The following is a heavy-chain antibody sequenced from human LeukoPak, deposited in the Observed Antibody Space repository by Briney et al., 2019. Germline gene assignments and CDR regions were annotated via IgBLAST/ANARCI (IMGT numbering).Heavy chain of an antibody. Sequence: PSETLSLTCTVSGGPISSGGYYWSWIRQHPGKGLEWIGYIYYSGSTYYNPSLKSRVTISVDTSKNQFSLKLSSVTAADTAVYYCARGQLGPFDYWGQGTLVTVSS. D-gene: IGHD6-6*01. CDR2: IYYSGST. V-gene: IGHV4-31*03. CDR3: ARGQLGPFDY. CDR1: GGPISSGGYY. J-gene: IGHJ4*02.